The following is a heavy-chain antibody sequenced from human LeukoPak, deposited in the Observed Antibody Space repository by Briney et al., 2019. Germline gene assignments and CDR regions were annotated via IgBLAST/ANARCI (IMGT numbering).Heavy chain of an antibody. V-gene: IGHV1-69*04. CDR3: ASSSTVVTRGPFDY. Sequence: SVKVSCKASGGTFSSYAISWVRQAPGQGLEWMGRIIPILGIANYAQKFQGRVTITTDESTSTAYTELSSLRSEDTAVYYCASSSTVVTRGPFDYWGQGTLVTVSS. CDR2: IIPILGIA. CDR1: GGTFSSYA. D-gene: IGHD4-23*01. J-gene: IGHJ4*02.